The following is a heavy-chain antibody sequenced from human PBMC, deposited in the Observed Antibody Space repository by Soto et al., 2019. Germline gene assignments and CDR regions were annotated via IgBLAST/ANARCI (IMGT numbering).Heavy chain of an antibody. CDR3: ARDVGSSHGPGHPHYFDY. J-gene: IGHJ4*02. CDR1: GGSGSGCDYY. Sequence: SVKPSLACAVSGGSGSGCDYYLGWIRQHPGKDLEWIAYIYYNGNTYYTPSLKSRATISLDTSRNQFFLNLNSVTAADTAVYYCARDVGSSHGPGHPHYFDYWGQGTLVTVSS. CDR2: IYYNGNT. V-gene: IGHV4-31*11. D-gene: IGHD2-2*01.